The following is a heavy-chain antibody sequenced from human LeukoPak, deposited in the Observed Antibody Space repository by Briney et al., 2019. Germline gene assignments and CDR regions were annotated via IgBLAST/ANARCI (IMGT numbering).Heavy chain of an antibody. Sequence: GASVKVSCKASGYTFTGYYMHWVRQAPGQGLEWVGLISPDSGGTNYAQKFQGRVTMTRDTSISTAYMELSRPRSDDTAVYYCARAPRGDYATFDYWGQGTLVTVSS. V-gene: IGHV1-2*02. J-gene: IGHJ4*02. CDR3: ARAPRGDYATFDY. D-gene: IGHD4-17*01. CDR2: ISPDSGGT. CDR1: GYTFTGYY.